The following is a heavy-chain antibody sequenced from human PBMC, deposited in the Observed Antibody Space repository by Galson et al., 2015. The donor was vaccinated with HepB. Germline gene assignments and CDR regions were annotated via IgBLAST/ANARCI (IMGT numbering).Heavy chain of an antibody. J-gene: IGHJ4*02. D-gene: IGHD2-2*02. CDR3: ARDCSTNSCYSH. CDR2: IRQDGSDK. CDR1: GLTFSNYW. Sequence: SLRLSCAASGLTFSNYWMSWVRQAPGKGLEWVANIRQDGSDKYYVDSVKGRFTISRDNAKNSLYLQMNSLRAEDTAVYYCARDCSTNSCYSHWGQGTLVIVSS. V-gene: IGHV3-7*03.